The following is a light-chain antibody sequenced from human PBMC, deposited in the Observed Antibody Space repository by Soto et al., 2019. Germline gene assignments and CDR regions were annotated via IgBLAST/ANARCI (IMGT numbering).Light chain of an antibody. J-gene: IGKJ1*01. Sequence: EIVMTQSPGTLSVSPGEGVTLSCRARESISNNLAWYQQKPGQAPRLLIYGASARATGIPARFSGSGSGTEFTLTISSLQSEDFAIYYCQQYSNWPRTFGLGTKVEIK. CDR1: ESISNN. CDR2: GAS. CDR3: QQYSNWPRT. V-gene: IGKV3-15*01.